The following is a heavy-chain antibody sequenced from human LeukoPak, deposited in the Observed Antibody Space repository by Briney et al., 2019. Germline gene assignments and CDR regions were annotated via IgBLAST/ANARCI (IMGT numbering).Heavy chain of an antibody. CDR2: ISSSSSYI. J-gene: IGHJ4*02. D-gene: IGHD3-10*02. V-gene: IGHV3-21*01. CDR1: GLVFSRHA. CDR3: ARDTYVRYRGSYSDY. Sequence: PGGSLRLSCEASGLVFSRHAMTWVRQAPGKGLEWVSSISSSSSYIYYADSVKGRFTISRDNAKNSLYLQMNSLRAEDTAVYYCARDTYVRYRGSYSDYWGQGTLVTVSS.